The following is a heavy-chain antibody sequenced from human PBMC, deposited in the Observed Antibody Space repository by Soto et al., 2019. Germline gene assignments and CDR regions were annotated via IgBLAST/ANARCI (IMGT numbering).Heavy chain of an antibody. V-gene: IGHV4-59*01. CDR1: GDSLTRNY. CDR2: IHNGRST. CDR3: ARNLSGGFDY. J-gene: IGHJ4*02. Sequence: SETLSLTCTVSGDSLTRNYWSWIRQPPGKGLEWLAYIHNGRSTNYNPSLMSRVSISLDTSKSQFSLNLNSVTAADTAVYYCARNLSGGFDYWGQGTLVTVSS.